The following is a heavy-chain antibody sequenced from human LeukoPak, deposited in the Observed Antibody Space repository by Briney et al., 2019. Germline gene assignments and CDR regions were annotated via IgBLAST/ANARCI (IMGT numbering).Heavy chain of an antibody. J-gene: IGHJ3*02. V-gene: IGHV3-23*01. CDR1: GFTFSSYA. Sequence: GGSLRLSCAASGFTFSSYAMNWVRQAPGKGLEWVSFIGGSGSSTYYADSVKGRFTISRDNSKSTLYLQMNSLRAEDTAVYYCAKVIPAPSDDAFDSWGQGTMVTVSS. CDR2: IGGSGSST. D-gene: IGHD2-2*02. CDR3: AKVIPAPSDDAFDS.